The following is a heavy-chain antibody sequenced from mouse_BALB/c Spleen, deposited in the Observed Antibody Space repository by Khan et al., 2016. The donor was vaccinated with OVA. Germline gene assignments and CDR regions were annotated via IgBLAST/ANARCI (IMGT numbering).Heavy chain of an antibody. V-gene: IGHV1S135*01. CDR2: IDPFSGGA. J-gene: IGHJ3*01. CDR1: GYSFTSYY. CDR3: TRHGYVAWFTY. Sequence: VQLQQSGPELMKPGSSVKISCKASGYSFTSYYIHWVMQSHGKSLEWIGYIDPFSGGATYNQKFKGKATLTVDKSSSTAYIHLSNLTSEDSAVYFCTRHGYVAWFTYWDQGTLVTVSA. D-gene: IGHD2-2*01.